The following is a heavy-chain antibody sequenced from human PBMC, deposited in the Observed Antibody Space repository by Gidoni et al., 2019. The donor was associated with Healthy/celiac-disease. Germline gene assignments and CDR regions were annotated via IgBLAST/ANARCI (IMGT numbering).Heavy chain of an antibody. D-gene: IGHD2-15*01. J-gene: IGHJ5*02. CDR3: ARGYCSGGSCFEQNWFDP. Sequence: VKVSCKASGYTFTSSYMHWVRQAPGQGLEWMGIINPSGGSTSYAQKFQGRVTMTRDTSTSTVYMELSSLRSEDTAVYYCARGYCSGGSCFEQNWFDPWGKGTLVTVSS. CDR1: GYTFTSSY. CDR2: INPSGGST. V-gene: IGHV1-46*01.